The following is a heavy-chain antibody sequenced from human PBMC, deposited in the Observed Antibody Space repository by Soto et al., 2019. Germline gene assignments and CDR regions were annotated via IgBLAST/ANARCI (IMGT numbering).Heavy chain of an antibody. CDR2: IHYRANS. V-gene: IGHV4-39*01. J-gene: IGHJ5*02. D-gene: IGHD3-3*02. CDR3: ARHLQLAVSGFDP. Sequence: SNTLSLTCAVSGDSISSSSYYWAWIRQPPGKGLEWIGSIHYRANSYYSPSLKSRITISVETSKNQISLRLSSVTAADTAVYYCARHLQLAVSGFDPWGQGTLVTVSS. CDR1: GDSISSSSYY.